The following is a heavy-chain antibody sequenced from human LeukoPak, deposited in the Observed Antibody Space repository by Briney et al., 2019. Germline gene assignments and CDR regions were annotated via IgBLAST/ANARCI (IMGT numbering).Heavy chain of an antibody. D-gene: IGHD3-10*01. Sequence: SETLSLTCAVYGGSFSGYYWSWIRQPPGKGLEWIGEINHSGSTNYNPSLKSRVTISVDTSKNQFSLKLSSVTAADTAVYYCGRNRRSLTYYYGSGSYFHWGQGTLVTVSS. J-gene: IGHJ4*02. CDR1: GGSFSGYY. CDR3: GRNRRSLTYYYGSGSYFH. V-gene: IGHV4-34*01. CDR2: INHSGST.